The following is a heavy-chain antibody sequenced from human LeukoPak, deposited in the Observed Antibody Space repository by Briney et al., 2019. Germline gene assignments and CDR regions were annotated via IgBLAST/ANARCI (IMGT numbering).Heavy chain of an antibody. V-gene: IGHV1-2*02. Sequence: ASVKVSCKSSGYTFTGYYMHWVRQAPGQGLEWMGWINPNSGGTNYAQKFQGRVTMTRDTSISTAYMELSRLRSDDTAVYYCARESDVGMILVAYYFDYWGQGTLVTVSS. CDR1: GYTFTGYY. J-gene: IGHJ4*02. CDR3: ARESDVGMILVAYYFDY. CDR2: INPNSGGT. D-gene: IGHD3-22*01.